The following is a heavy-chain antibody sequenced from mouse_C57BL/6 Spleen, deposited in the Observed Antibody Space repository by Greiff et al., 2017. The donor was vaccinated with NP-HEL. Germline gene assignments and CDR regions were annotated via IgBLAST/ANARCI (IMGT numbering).Heavy chain of an antibody. J-gene: IGHJ3*01. CDR1: GYSFTGYY. D-gene: IGHD2-1*01. V-gene: IGHV1-42*01. Sequence: VQLQQSGPELVKPGASVKISCKASGYSFTGYYMNWVKQSPEKSLGWIGEINPSTGGTTYNQKFKAKATLTVDKSSSTAYMQLKSLTSEDSAVYYCARRAYGNPFAYWGQGTLVTVSA. CDR2: INPSTGGT. CDR3: ARRAYGNPFAY.